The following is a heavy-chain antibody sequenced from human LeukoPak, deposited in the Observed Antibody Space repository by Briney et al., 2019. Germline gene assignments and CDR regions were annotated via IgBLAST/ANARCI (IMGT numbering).Heavy chain of an antibody. CDR1: GYTFTSYD. J-gene: IGHJ5*02. Sequence: GASVKVSCKASGYTFTSYDINWVRQATGQGLEWMGWMNPNSGNTGYAQKFQGRVTMTRNTSISTAYMELSSLRSEDTAVYYCAKPVREGYCSGGSCYSMLGSFDPWGQGTLVTVSS. D-gene: IGHD2-15*01. V-gene: IGHV1-8*01. CDR2: MNPNSGNT. CDR3: AKPVREGYCSGGSCYSMLGSFDP.